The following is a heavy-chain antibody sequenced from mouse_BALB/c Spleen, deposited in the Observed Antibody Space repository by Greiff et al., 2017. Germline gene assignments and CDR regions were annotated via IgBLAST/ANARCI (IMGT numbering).Heavy chain of an antibody. J-gene: IGHJ3*01. V-gene: IGHV5-17*02. D-gene: IGHD2-2*01. CDR1: GFTFSSFG. Sequence: EVKLQESGGGLVQPGGSRQLSCAASGFTFSSFGMHWVRQAPEKGLEWVAYISSGSSTIYYADTVKGRFTISRDNPKNTLFLQMTSLRSEDTAMYYCASGGGYALAYWGQGTLVTVAA. CDR3: ASGGGYALAY. CDR2: ISSGSSTI.